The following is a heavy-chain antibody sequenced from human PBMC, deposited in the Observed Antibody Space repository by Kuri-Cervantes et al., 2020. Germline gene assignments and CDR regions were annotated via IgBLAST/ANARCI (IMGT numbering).Heavy chain of an antibody. J-gene: IGHJ6*02. V-gene: IGHV3-30-3*01. Sequence: GESLKISCAASGFIFSSYAMHWVRQAPGKGLEWVAVISYDGSNKYYADSVKGRFTISRDNSKNTLYLQMNSLRSEDTAVYYCATCTVRGVPGYYYYGMDVWGQGTTVTVSS. CDR2: ISYDGSNK. CDR1: GFIFSSYA. CDR3: ATCTVRGVPGYYYYGMDV. D-gene: IGHD3-10*01.